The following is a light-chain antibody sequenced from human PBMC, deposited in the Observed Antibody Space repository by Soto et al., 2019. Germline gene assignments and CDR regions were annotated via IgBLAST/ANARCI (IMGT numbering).Light chain of an antibody. CDR3: QQYNIYPLT. CDR2: AAS. V-gene: IGKV1D-16*01. Sequence: DVQMTQSPSSLSASVVDRVTITCRASQDINSYLAWYQQKPGNAPKSLIYAASSLQTGVPSRFSGSESGTEFTLTISNLQPEDSATYYCQQYNIYPLTFGGGTKVEIK. CDR1: QDINSY. J-gene: IGKJ4*01.